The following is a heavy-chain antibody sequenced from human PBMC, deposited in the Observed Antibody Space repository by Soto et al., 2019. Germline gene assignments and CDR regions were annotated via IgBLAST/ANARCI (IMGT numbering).Heavy chain of an antibody. CDR1: GFTFSRYS. CDR3: ARAPTVSSAPSNYYYYGMDV. V-gene: IGHV3-21*01. CDR2: ISSSSSYI. Sequence: PGGSLRLSCAASGFTFSRYSMNWVRQAPGKRLEWVSSISSSSSYIYYADSVKGRFTISRDNAKNSLYLQMNSQRAEDTAVYYCARAPTVSSAPSNYYYYGMDVWGQGTTVTVS. J-gene: IGHJ6*02. D-gene: IGHD6-6*01.